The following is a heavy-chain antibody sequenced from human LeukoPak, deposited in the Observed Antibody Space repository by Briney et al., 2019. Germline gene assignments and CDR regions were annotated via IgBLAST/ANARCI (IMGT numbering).Heavy chain of an antibody. V-gene: IGHV4-59*12. D-gene: IGHD3-10*01. CDR3: ARDPRDYYGSGSYYPDAFDI. CDR1: GGSISSYY. Sequence: SETLSLTCTISGGSISSYYWSWIRQPPGKGLEWIGNIDYSGNTIYNPALKSRVTISVDTSKNQFSLKLSSVTAADTAVYYCARDPRDYYGSGSYYPDAFDIWGQGTMVTVSS. J-gene: IGHJ3*02. CDR2: IDYSGNT.